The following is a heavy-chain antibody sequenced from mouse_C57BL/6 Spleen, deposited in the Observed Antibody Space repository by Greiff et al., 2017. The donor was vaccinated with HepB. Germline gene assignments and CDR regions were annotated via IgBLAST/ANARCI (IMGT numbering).Heavy chain of an antibody. D-gene: IGHD1-1*01. V-gene: IGHV1-4*01. CDR1: GYTFTSYT. Sequence: VQLQQSGAELARPGASVKMSCKASGYTFTSYTMHWVKQSPEQGLEWIGYINPSSGYTKYNQKFKDKATLTADKSSSTAYMQLSSLTSEDSAVYYCARGYYGSSPLYAMDYWGQGTSVTVSS. CDR2: INPSSGYT. J-gene: IGHJ4*01. CDR3: ARGYYGSSPLYAMDY.